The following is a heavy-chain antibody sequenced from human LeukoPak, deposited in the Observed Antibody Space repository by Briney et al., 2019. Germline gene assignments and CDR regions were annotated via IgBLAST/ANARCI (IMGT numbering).Heavy chain of an antibody. CDR1: GGSISSYY. CDR2: IYYSGST. CDR3: ARTVTTSFGMDV. Sequence: SSETLSLTCTVSGGSISSYYWSWIRQPPGKGLEWIGYIYYSGSTNYNPSLKSRVTISVGTSKNQFSLKLSSVTAADTAVYYCARTVTTSFGMDVWGQGTTVTVSS. D-gene: IGHD4-17*01. V-gene: IGHV4-59*01. J-gene: IGHJ6*02.